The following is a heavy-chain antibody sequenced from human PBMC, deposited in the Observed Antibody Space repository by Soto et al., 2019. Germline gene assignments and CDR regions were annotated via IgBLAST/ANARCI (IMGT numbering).Heavy chain of an antibody. CDR2: ISYDGSNK. V-gene: IGHV3-30-3*01. CDR3: ARGRQLVTNYGMAV. D-gene: IGHD6-13*01. J-gene: IGHJ6*02. Sequence: QVQLVESGGGVGQPGRSLRLSCAASGFTFSSYAMHWVRQAPGKGLEWVAVISYDGSNKYYADSVKGRFTISRDNSKNTLYLQMNSMRAEDTAVYYCARGRQLVTNYGMAVWGQGTTVTVSS. CDR1: GFTFSSYA.